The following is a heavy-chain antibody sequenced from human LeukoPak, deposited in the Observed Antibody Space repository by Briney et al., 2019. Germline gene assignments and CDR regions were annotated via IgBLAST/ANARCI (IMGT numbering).Heavy chain of an antibody. J-gene: IGHJ4*02. CDR1: GFTFSDYY. V-gene: IGHV3-11*01. CDR3: AKDNQLLYSASSSSLDY. D-gene: IGHD2-2*02. CDR2: ISSSGSII. Sequence: GGSLRLSCTASGFTFSDYYMSWIRQAPGKGLEWVSFISSSGSIIYYADSVKGRFTVSRDNVKNSLYLQMNSLRAEDTAVYYCAKDNQLLYSASSSSLDYWSQGTLVTVSS.